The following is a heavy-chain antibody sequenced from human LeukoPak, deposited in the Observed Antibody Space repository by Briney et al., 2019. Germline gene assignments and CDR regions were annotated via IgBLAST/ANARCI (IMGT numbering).Heavy chain of an antibody. Sequence: GESLKISCQASGCSFTSSWIGWARQMPGKGLEWMAIINPGDSDTRYSPSLQGQVTISADKSISTVYLQWGSLKASDTAMYYCARQPGAGWFDPWGQGTLVTVSS. CDR2: INPGDSDT. V-gene: IGHV5-51*01. CDR1: GCSFTSSW. D-gene: IGHD3-10*01. CDR3: ARQPGAGWFDP. J-gene: IGHJ5*02.